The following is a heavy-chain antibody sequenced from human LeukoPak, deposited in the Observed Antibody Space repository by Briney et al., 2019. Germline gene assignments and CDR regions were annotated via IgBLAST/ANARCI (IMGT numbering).Heavy chain of an antibody. CDR1: GYTFTVYY. V-gene: IGHV1-2*02. CDR2: INPNSGGT. CDR3: ARVATKGRYYYDSSGYYYVFDY. D-gene: IGHD3-22*01. J-gene: IGHJ4*02. Sequence: ASVKVSCKASGYTFTVYYMHWVRQAPGQGLEWMGWINPNSGGTNYAQKFQGRATMTRDTSISTAYMELSRLRSDDTAVYYCARVATKGRYYYDSSGYYYVFDYWGQGTLVTVSS.